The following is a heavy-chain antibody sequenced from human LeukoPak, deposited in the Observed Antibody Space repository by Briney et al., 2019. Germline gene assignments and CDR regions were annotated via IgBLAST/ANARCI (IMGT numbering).Heavy chain of an antibody. CDR3: ARDVSGYDFNWFDP. CDR1: GGTFSSCA. V-gene: IGHV1-69*13. CDR2: IIPIFGTA. Sequence: SVKVSCKASGGTFSSCAISWVRQAPGQGLEWMGGIIPIFGTANYAQKFQGRVTITADESTSTAYMELSSLRSEDTAVYYCARDVSGYDFNWFDPWGQGTLVTVSS. J-gene: IGHJ5*02. D-gene: IGHD5-12*01.